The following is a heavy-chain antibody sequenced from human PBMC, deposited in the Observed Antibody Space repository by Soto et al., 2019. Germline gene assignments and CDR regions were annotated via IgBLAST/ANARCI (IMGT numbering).Heavy chain of an antibody. J-gene: IGHJ4*02. CDR1: GGSISSGGYY. V-gene: IGHV4-31*03. Sequence: SETLSLTCTVSGGSISSGGYYWSWIRQHPGKGLEWIGYIYYSGSTYYNPSLKSRVTISVDTSKNQFSLKLSSVTAADTAVYYCARVGIWRRRHDILTGYRPRAAFDYWGQGTLVTVSS. D-gene: IGHD3-9*01. CDR2: IYYSGST. CDR3: ARVGIWRRRHDILTGYRPRAAFDY.